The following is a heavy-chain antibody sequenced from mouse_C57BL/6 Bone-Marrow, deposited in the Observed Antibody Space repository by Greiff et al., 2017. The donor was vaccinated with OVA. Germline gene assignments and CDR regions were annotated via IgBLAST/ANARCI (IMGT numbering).Heavy chain of an antibody. CDR3: ARDYYGNY. CDR1: GFTFSSYG. Sequence: DVKLQESGGDLVKPGGSLKLSCAASGFTFSSYGMSWVRQTPDKRLEWVATISSGGSYTYYPDSVKGRFTISRDNAKNTLYLQMSSLKSEDTAMYYCARDYYGNYWGQGTTLTVSS. D-gene: IGHD1-1*01. CDR2: ISSGGSYT. J-gene: IGHJ2*01. V-gene: IGHV5-6*02.